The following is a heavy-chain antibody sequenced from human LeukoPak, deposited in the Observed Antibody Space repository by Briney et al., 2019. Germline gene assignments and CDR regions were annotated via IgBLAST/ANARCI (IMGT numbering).Heavy chain of an antibody. J-gene: IGHJ4*02. CDR3: ARHSHNYDFWSGYPLDY. Sequence: SVKVSCKASGGTFISYAISWVRQAPGQGLEWMGGIIPIFGTANYAQKFQGRVTITTDESTSTAYMELSSLRSEDTAVYYCARHSHNYDFWSGYPLDYWGQGTLVTVSS. D-gene: IGHD3-3*01. CDR2: IIPIFGTA. CDR1: GGTFISYA. V-gene: IGHV1-69*05.